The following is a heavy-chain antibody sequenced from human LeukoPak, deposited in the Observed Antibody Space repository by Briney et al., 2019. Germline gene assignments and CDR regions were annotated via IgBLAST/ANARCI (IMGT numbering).Heavy chain of an antibody. V-gene: IGHV3-33*06. CDR2: IWSDGTEK. Sequence: GGSLTLSCAAFGFTYSHYGMHWVRQVPGKGQEWVAVIWSDGTEKYYGDAVKGRFTISRDNSMKTLYLQMNSLRGDDTAVYYCAKDAQRGFDYSNSLEYWGQGTLVTVSS. D-gene: IGHD4-11*01. CDR1: GFTYSHYG. CDR3: AKDAQRGFDYSNSLEY. J-gene: IGHJ4*02.